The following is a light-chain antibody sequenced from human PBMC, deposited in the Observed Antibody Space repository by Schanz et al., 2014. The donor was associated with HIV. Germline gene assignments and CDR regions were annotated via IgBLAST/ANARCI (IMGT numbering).Light chain of an antibody. CDR1: QSVSSSY. Sequence: EIVLTQSPGTQSSSPGERATLSCRASQSVSSSYLAWYQQKPGLAPRLLIYATSTRAAGIPDRFSGTGSGTDFTLTISSLEPEDFAVYYCQQRSNWPITFGQGTRLEIK. J-gene: IGKJ5*01. CDR3: QQRSNWPIT. V-gene: IGKV3D-20*02. CDR2: ATS.